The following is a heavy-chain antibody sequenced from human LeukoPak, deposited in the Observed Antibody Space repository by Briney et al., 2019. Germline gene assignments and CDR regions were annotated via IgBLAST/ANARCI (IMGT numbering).Heavy chain of an antibody. D-gene: IGHD2-2*01. J-gene: IGHJ5*02. CDR2: IKHSGST. V-gene: IGHV4-34*01. CDR1: GFTFSSYW. CDR3: ARGSVVPAALADWFDP. Sequence: GSLRLSCAASGFTFSSYWMSWVRQPPGKGLEWIGEIKHSGSTNSNPSLKGRVTISVDTSKNQFSLKLSSVTAADTAVYYCARGSVVPAALADWFDPWGQGTLVTVSS.